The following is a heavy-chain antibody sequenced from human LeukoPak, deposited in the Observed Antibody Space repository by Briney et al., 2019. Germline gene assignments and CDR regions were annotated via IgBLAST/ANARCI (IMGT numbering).Heavy chain of an antibody. D-gene: IGHD4-23*01. V-gene: IGHV3-21*01. CDR3: VRGATAVTRHLDY. CDR2: ISSDSSHI. CDR1: GFTFSGYS. Sequence: GASLRLSCAASGFTFSGYSMNWVRQAPGKGLEWVSIISSDSSHIYDTDSAKGRFTISRDNAKNSLYLQMSSLRPEDTAVYYCVRGATAVTRHLDYWGQGTLVTVSS. J-gene: IGHJ4*02.